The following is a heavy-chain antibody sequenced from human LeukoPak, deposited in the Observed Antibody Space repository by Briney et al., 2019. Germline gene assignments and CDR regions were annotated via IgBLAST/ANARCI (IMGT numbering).Heavy chain of an antibody. D-gene: IGHD4-4*01. Sequence: PSETLSLTCAVYGGSFSGYYWSWIRQPPGKGLEWIGEINHSGSTNYNPSLKSRVTISVDTSKNQFSLKLGSVTAADTAVYYCARVKVTTTRWFDPWGQGTLVTVSS. V-gene: IGHV4-34*01. J-gene: IGHJ5*02. CDR1: GGSFSGYY. CDR2: INHSGST. CDR3: ARVKVTTTRWFDP.